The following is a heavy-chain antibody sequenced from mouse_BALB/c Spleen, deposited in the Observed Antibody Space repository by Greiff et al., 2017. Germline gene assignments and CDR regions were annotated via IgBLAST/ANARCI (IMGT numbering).Heavy chain of an antibody. J-gene: IGHJ3*01. CDR3: ARDRNYGNPFAY. CDR2: INSNGGST. CDR1: GFTFSSYG. D-gene: IGHD2-1*01. Sequence: EVKLVESGGGLVQPGGSLKLSCAASGFTFSSYGMSWVRQTPDKRLELVATINSNGGSTYYPDSVKGRFTISRDNAKNTLYLQMSSLKSEDTAMYYCARDRNYGNPFAYWGQGTLVTVSA. V-gene: IGHV5-6-3*01.